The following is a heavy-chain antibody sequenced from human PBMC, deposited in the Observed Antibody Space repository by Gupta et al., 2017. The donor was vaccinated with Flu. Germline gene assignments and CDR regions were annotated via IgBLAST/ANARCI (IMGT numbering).Heavy chain of an antibody. Sequence: EVQLLESGGGLVQPGGSLRLSCAASGFTFSSYAMSWVRQAPGKGLEWVSAISGSGGSTYYADSVKGRFTISRDNSKNTLYLQMNSLRAEDTAVYYCAKDPRGVMGVPAAISGYWGQGTLVTVSS. CDR1: GFTFSSYA. CDR2: ISGSGGST. J-gene: IGHJ4*02. D-gene: IGHD2-2*01. V-gene: IGHV3-23*01. CDR3: AKDPRGVMGVPAAISGY.